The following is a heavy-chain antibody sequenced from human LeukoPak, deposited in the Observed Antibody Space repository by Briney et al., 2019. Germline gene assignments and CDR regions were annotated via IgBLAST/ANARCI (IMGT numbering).Heavy chain of an antibody. J-gene: IGHJ4*02. D-gene: IGHD6-13*01. V-gene: IGHV3-15*01. CDR3: ILAAAGPAY. CDR1: GFAFNNAW. Sequence: PGGSLRLSCAASGFAFNNAWMTWVCQAPGKGLEWVGRIRGKTDGETTDYAAPVQGRFTISRDDSKDTLYLQMNSLKTEDTAVYYCILAAAGPAYWGQGTLVTVSS. CDR2: IRGKTDGETT.